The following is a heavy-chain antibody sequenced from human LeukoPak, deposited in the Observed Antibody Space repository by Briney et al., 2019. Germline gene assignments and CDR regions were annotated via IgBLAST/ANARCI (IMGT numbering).Heavy chain of an antibody. J-gene: IGHJ4*02. CDR2: IKSKTDGGTT. CDR1: GFTFSNAW. CDR3: TTDNGEDYGDYLLYYFDY. V-gene: IGHV3-15*01. Sequence: GGSLRLSCAASGFTFSNAWMSWVRQAPGKGLEWVGRIKSKTDGGTTDYAAPVKGRFTISRDDSKNKLYLQMNSLKTEDTAVYYCTTDNGEDYGDYLLYYFDYWGQGTLVTVSS. D-gene: IGHD4-17*01.